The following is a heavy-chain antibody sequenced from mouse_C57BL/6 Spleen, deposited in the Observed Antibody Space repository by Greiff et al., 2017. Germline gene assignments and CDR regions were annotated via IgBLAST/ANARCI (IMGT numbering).Heavy chain of an antibody. D-gene: IGHD2-1*01. Sequence: QVQLKESGAELVKPGASVKLSCKASGYTFTEYPIHWVKQRSGQGLEWIGWFYPGSGSIKYNEKFKDKATLTADKSSSTVYMELSRLTSEDSAVYFCARHEDVGKYGNLYYFDYWGQGTTLTVSS. CDR3: ARHEDVGKYGNLYYFDY. V-gene: IGHV1-62-2*01. CDR2: FYPGSGSI. CDR1: GYTFTEYP. J-gene: IGHJ2*01.